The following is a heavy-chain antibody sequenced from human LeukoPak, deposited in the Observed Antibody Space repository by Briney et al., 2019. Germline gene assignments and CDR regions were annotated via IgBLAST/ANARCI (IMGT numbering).Heavy chain of an antibody. V-gene: IGHV5-51*01. CDR3: ARPARGYYGSGSYVDY. J-gene: IGHJ4*02. Sequence: GESLKISCKGSGYSFTNYWIGWVRQMPGKGLEWMRIIYPGDSDTRYYPSFQGQVTISADKSISTAYLQWSSLKASDTAIYYCARPARGYYGSGSYVDYWGQGTLVTVSS. D-gene: IGHD3-10*01. CDR2: IYPGDSDT. CDR1: GYSFTNYW.